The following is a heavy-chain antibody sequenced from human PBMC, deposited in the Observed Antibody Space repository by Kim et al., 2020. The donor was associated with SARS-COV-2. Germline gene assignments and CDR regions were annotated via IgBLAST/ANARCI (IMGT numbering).Heavy chain of an antibody. CDR2: IYTSGST. V-gene: IGHV4-4*07. CDR3: ARVGATTYYYYYMDV. CDR1: GGSISSYY. Sequence: SETLSLTCTVSGGSISSYYWSWIRQPAGKGLEWIGRIYTSGSTNYNPSLKSRVTMSVDTSKNQFSLKLSSVTAADTAVYYCARVGATTYYYYYMDVWGKGTTVTVSS. J-gene: IGHJ6*03. D-gene: IGHD1-26*01.